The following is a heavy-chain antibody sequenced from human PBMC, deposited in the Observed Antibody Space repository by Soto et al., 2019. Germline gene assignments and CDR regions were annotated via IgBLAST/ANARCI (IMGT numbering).Heavy chain of an antibody. CDR3: ARVDYGDPRDYYYYGMDV. CDR2: INAGNGNT. Sequence: ASVKVSCKASGYTFTSYAMHWVRQAPGQRLEWMGWINAGNGNTKYSRKFQGRVTITRDTSASTAYMELSSLRSEDTAVYYCARVDYGDPRDYYYYGMDVWGQGTTVTVSS. CDR1: GYTFTSYA. V-gene: IGHV1-3*01. D-gene: IGHD4-17*01. J-gene: IGHJ6*02.